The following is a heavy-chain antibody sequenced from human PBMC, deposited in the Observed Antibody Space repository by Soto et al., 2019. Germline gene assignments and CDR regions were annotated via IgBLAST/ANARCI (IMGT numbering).Heavy chain of an antibody. J-gene: IGHJ6*02. CDR3: ARVGIAAAADYGMDV. CDR2: IWYDGSNK. Sequence: QVQLVESGGGVVQPGRSLRLSCAASGFTFSSYGMHWVRQAPGKGLEWVAVIWYDGSNKYYADSVKGRFTISRDNSKNTLYLQMNSLRAEDTAVYYCARVGIAAAADYGMDVWGQGTTVTVSS. CDR1: GFTFSSYG. D-gene: IGHD6-13*01. V-gene: IGHV3-33*01.